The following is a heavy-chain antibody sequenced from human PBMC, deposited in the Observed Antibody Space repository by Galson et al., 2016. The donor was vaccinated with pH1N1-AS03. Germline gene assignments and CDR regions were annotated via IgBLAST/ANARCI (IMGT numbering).Heavy chain of an antibody. J-gene: IGHJ4*02. CDR2: VDPDTSKT. V-gene: IGHV1-69-2*01. Sequence: VKVSCKVSGYTFTDYNMHWVQQAPGKGLEWMGLVDPDTSKTKYAEKFQGRVTITADKSRDTAYMDLSGLRSADTATYYCATDGPRGSLSSWGQGTLVTVSS. D-gene: IGHD6-6*01. CDR1: GYTFTDYN. CDR3: ATDGPRGSLSS.